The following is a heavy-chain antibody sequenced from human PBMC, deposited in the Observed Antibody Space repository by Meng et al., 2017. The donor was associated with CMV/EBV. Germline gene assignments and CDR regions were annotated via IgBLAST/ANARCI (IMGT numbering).Heavy chain of an antibody. CDR3: ARGFRLWRFGGVIASNLDY. J-gene: IGHJ4*02. D-gene: IGHD3-16*02. CDR1: GFTFDDYG. Sequence: GESLKISCAASGFTFDDYGMSWVRQAPGKGLEWVSGINWNGGSTGYADSVKGRFTISRDNAKNSLYLQMNSLRAEDTALYYFARGFRLWRFGGVIASNLDYWGQGTLVTVSS. V-gene: IGHV3-20*04. CDR2: INWNGGST.